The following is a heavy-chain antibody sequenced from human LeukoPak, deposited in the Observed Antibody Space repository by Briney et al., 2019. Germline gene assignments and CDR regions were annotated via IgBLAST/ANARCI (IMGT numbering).Heavy chain of an antibody. V-gene: IGHV3-21*01. D-gene: IGHD6-13*01. CDR3: VGSIAAAGTGMDV. J-gene: IGHJ6*02. CDR1: GFTFSSYS. CDR2: ISSSSSYI. Sequence: PGGSLRLSCAASGFTFSSYSMNWVRQAPGKGLEWVSSISSSSSYIYYADSVKGRLTISRDNAKNSLYLQMNSLRAEDTAVYYCVGSIAAAGTGMDVWGQGTTVTVSS.